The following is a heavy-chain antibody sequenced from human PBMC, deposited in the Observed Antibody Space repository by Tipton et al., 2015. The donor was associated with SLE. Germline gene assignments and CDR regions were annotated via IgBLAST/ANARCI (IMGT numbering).Heavy chain of an antibody. Sequence: SLRLSCAVSGFTVSGNNMMWVRQAPGKGLEWVSAIFSGGATYYADSVKDRFIISRDSSKLYLRMNSLRAEDTAVYYCARDRTTAYYYYFYMDVWGKGTTVTVSS. D-gene: IGHD1/OR15-1a*01. J-gene: IGHJ6*03. CDR1: GFTVSGNN. V-gene: IGHV3-66*01. CDR2: IFSGGAT. CDR3: ARDRTTAYYYYFYMDV.